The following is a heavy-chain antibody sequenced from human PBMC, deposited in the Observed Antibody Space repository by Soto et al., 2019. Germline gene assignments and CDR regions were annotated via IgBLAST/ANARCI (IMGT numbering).Heavy chain of an antibody. J-gene: IGHJ5*02. CDR1: GYTFTNYG. CDR2: ISAYNGDT. Sequence: GASVKVSCKASGYTFTNYGFSWVRQAPGQGLQWVGWISAYNGDTNYAQRFQGRVTMTTDTSTSKAYMELRSLRSDDTAVYYCARFRPWFDPWGQVTLVTVP. V-gene: IGHV1-18*01. CDR3: ARFRPWFDP.